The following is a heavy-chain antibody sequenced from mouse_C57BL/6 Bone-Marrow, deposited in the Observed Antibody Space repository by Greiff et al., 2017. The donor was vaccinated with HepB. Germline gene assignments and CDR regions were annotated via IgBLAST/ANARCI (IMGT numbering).Heavy chain of an antibody. J-gene: IGHJ4*01. CDR2: INPGSGGT. Sequence: QVQLKESGAELVRPGTSVKVSCKASGYAFTNYLIEWVKQRPGQGLEWIGVINPGSGGTNYNEKFKGKATLTADKSSSTAYMQLSSLTSEDSAVYFCARKWDGYPSYAMDYWGQGTSVTVSS. V-gene: IGHV1-54*01. CDR1: GYAFTNYL. D-gene: IGHD2-3*01. CDR3: ARKWDGYPSYAMDY.